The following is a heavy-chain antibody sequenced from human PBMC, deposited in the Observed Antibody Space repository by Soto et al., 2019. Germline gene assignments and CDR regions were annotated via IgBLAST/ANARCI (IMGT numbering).Heavy chain of an antibody. CDR1: GFTFSAYS. CDR3: ARDSPPSTYALNWFDP. CDR2: ISNSDSTI. D-gene: IGHD2-2*01. Sequence: GGALRLSCAASGFTFSAYSMNWVRQAPGKGLEWVSYISNSDSTIYYADSVKGRFTVSRDNAKNSLYLQMNSLRAEDTAVYYCARDSPPSTYALNWFDPWGEGTLVTVS. J-gene: IGHJ5*02. V-gene: IGHV3-11*01.